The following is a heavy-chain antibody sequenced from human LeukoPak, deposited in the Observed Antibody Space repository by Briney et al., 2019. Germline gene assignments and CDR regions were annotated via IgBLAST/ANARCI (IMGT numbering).Heavy chain of an antibody. CDR2: IIAGNGNT. CDR1: GYTFTSYA. CDR3: ARDAEGDYVMDY. D-gene: IGHD4-17*01. Sequence: ASVKVSFKASGYTFTSYAMHWGRQAPGQRREWMGWIIAGNGNTEYSQKFKGRVTITRNTSASTAYMELSSLRAEDKVVYYCARDAEGDYVMDYWGQGTLVTVSS. J-gene: IGHJ4*02. V-gene: IGHV1-3*01.